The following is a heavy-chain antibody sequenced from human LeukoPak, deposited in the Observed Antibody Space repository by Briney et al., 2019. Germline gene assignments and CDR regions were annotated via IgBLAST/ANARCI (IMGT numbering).Heavy chain of an antibody. J-gene: IGHJ4*02. Sequence: SETLSLTCTVSGGSINSYYWSWIRQPAGKGLEWIGRIYTSGSTNYNPSLKSRVTMSVDTSKNHFSLKLTSMTAADTAVYYCARARVTIFGVVIMVDYWGQGTLVTVSS. D-gene: IGHD3-3*01. CDR3: ARARVTIFGVVIMVDY. CDR2: IYTSGST. CDR1: GGSINSYY. V-gene: IGHV4-4*07.